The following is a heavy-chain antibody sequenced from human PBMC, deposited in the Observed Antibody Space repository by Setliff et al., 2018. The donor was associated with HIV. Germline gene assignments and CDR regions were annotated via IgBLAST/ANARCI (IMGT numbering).Heavy chain of an antibody. CDR1: GGSISSSRYY. V-gene: IGHV4-39*01. CDR2: IRSSGDT. Sequence: PSETLSLTCTVSGGSISSSRYYWGWTRQSPGKGLEWIASIRSSGDTYYNPSLQSRVIISVDTSNNQISLKLTSVTAADTAVYYCTIPASSLAPNWGRGTQVTVSS. J-gene: IGHJ4*02. CDR3: TIPASSLAPN.